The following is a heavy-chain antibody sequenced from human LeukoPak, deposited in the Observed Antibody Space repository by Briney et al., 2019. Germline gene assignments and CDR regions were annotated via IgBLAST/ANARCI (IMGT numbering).Heavy chain of an antibody. CDR2: INQDGSEK. CDR1: GFTFSSYS. CDR3: ARDRALYDSRRGYYYTEDDY. V-gene: IGHV3-7*01. D-gene: IGHD3-22*01. J-gene: IGHJ4*02. Sequence: GGSLRLSCAASGFTFSSYSMTWVRQAPGKGLEWVANINQDGSEKYYVDSVKGRFTISRDNAKTSLYLQMNSLRADDTAVYYCARDRALYDSRRGYYYTEDDYWGQGTLVTVSS.